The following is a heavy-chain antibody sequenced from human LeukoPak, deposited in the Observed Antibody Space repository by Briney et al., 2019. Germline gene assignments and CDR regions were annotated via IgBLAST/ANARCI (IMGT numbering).Heavy chain of an antibody. J-gene: IGHJ4*02. CDR1: GYSISSGYY. CDR2: IYYSGST. CDR3: ARPYDILTGYYDI. Sequence: PSETLSLTCNVSGYSISSGYYWGWIRQPPGKGLEWIGSIYYSGSTYYNPFLKSRVTISVDTSKNQFSLKLSSVTAADTAVYYCARPYDILTGYYDIWGQGTLVTVSS. V-gene: IGHV4-38-2*02. D-gene: IGHD3-9*01.